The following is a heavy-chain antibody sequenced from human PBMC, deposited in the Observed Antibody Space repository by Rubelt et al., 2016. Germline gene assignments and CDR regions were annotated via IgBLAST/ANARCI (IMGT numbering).Heavy chain of an antibody. V-gene: IGHV4-59*01. CDR3: ARGVSTSWTFWFDP. CDR2: THDSGET. D-gene: IGHD3/OR15-3a*01. J-gene: IGHJ5*02. Sequence: QVQLQESGPGLAKPSETLSLTCTVSGGSINSYYWSWIRQPPGKGPEWLAYTHDSGETKYNPSLKSRVTISVDTSKNQFSRKRTAGTAADTAVDYCARGVSTSWTFWFDPWGQGTLVTVSS. CDR1: GGSINSYY.